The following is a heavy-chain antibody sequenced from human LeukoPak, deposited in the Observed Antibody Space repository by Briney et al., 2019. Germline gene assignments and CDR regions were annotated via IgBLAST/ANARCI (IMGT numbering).Heavy chain of an antibody. CDR1: GYTFTSYG. CDR3: ARVYPAQKDVILRYPNFDY. J-gene: IGHJ4*02. CDR2: ISAYNGNT. Sequence: ASVKVSCKASGYTFTSYGISWVRQAPGQGLEWMGWISAYNGNTNYAQKLQGRVTMTTDTSTSTAYMELRSLRSDDTAVYYCARVYPAQKDVILRYPNFDYWGQGTLVTVSS. D-gene: IGHD3-9*01. V-gene: IGHV1-18*01.